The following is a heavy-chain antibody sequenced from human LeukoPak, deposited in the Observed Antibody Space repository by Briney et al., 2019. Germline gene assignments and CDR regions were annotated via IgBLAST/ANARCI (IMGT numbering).Heavy chain of an antibody. J-gene: IGHJ3*02. CDR2: IYYSGST. CDR3: ARDRIDAFDI. V-gene: IGHV4-39*07. D-gene: IGHD2-15*01. CDR1: GGSISSSSYY. Sequence: PSETLSLTCTVSGGSISSSSYYWGWIRQPPGKGLEWIGSIYYSGSTYYNPSLKSRVTISVDTSKNQFSLKLSSVTAADTAVYYCARDRIDAFDIWGQGTLVTVSS.